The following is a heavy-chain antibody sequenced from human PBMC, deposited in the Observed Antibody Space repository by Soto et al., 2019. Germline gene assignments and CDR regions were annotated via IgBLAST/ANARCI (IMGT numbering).Heavy chain of an antibody. CDR3: AREGINNYNEYYFDS. V-gene: IGHV3-21*01. Sequence: EMHLVESGGGLVKPGGSLRLSCAASGFTFSTYSMNWVRQAPGKGLEWVSSISGSGNYTHYADFLRGRFTISRDNAKTSLYLQMNSLRAEDTAVYYCAREGINNYNEYYFDSWGQETVVTVSS. D-gene: IGHD4-4*01. CDR2: ISGSGNYT. J-gene: IGHJ4*02. CDR1: GFTFSTYS.